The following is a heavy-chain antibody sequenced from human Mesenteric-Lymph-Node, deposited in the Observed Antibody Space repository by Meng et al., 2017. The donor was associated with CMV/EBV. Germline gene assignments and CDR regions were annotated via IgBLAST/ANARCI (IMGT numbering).Heavy chain of an antibody. J-gene: IGHJ6*02. D-gene: IGHD2-15*01. CDR1: GYTFTSYG. V-gene: IGHV1-18*01. Sequence: ASVKVSCKASGYTFTSYGISWVRQAPGQGLEWMGWISAYNGNTNYAQKLQGRVTMTRDTSISTAYMELSRLRSDDTAVYYCARDRSGGGSGDVWGQGTTVTVSS. CDR2: ISAYNGNT. CDR3: ARDRSGGGSGDV.